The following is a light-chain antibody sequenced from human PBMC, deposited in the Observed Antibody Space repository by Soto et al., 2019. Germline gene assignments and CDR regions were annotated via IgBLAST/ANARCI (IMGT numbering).Light chain of an antibody. CDR1: QSVSSY. J-gene: IGKJ4*01. V-gene: IGKV3-11*01. CDR2: DAS. CDR3: QQRSNWSST. Sequence: EIVLTQSPATLSLSPGERAALSCRASQSVSSYLAWYQQKPGQAPRLLIYDASKRAPGIPARFTGSGSGTDFTLTISSLEPEDFAVYFCQQRSNWSSTFGGGTKVDI.